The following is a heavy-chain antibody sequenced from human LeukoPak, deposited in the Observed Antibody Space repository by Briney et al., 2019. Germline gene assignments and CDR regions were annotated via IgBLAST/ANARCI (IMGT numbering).Heavy chain of an antibody. CDR2: IPASGSTT. CDR3: ARADVYRWGFDH. J-gene: IGHJ4*02. CDR1: GFNFNSYS. D-gene: IGHD3-16*02. Sequence: GGSLRLSCAASGFNFNSYSLTWVRQAPGKGLEWLAYIPASGSTTFSADSVKGRFTISRDNAKNSVYLQMTSLKADDTAVYYCARADVYRWGFDHWGRGILVTVSS. V-gene: IGHV3-48*04.